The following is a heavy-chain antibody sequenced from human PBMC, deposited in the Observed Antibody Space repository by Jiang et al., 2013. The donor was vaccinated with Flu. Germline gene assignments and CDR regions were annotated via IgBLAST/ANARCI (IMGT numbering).Heavy chain of an antibody. CDR1: GGSITSTNDY. J-gene: IGHJ4*02. CDR2: VHYNGIT. CDR3: ARGVAAAGSFDY. Sequence: PGLVKPSETLSLNCTVSGGSITSTNDYWGWVRQPPGKGLEWIGSVHYNGITFYTPSLKSRVSISVDTSKNQFSLKLSSVTAADTAVYYCARGVAAAGSFDYWGQGTLVTVSS. V-gene: IGHV4-39*07. D-gene: IGHD6-13*01.